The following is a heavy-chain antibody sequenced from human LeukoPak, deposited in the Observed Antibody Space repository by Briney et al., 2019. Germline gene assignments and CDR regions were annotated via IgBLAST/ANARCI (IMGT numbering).Heavy chain of an antibody. CDR3: ARGAAAGMSLDY. V-gene: IGHV4-59*01. D-gene: IGHD6-13*01. Sequence: SETLSLTCTVSGGSISSYYWSWIRQPPGKGLEWIGYIYYSGSTNYTPSLKSRVTISVDTSKNQFSLKLSSVTAADTAVYYCARGAAAGMSLDYWGQGTLVTVSS. CDR2: IYYSGST. CDR1: GGSISSYY. J-gene: IGHJ4*02.